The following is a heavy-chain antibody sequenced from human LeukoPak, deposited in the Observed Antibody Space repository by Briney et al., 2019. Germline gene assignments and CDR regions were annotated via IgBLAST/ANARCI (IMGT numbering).Heavy chain of an antibody. CDR3: AREFVESAGMVRGVTTPGY. CDR1: GYTFTGSY. J-gene: IGHJ4*02. V-gene: IGHV1-2*02. Sequence: GASVKVSCKASGYTFTGSYMHWVRQAPGQGLEWMGWINPNSGGTNYAQKFQGRVTMTRDTSISTAYMELSRLTSDDTAVYYCAREFVESAGMVRGVTTPGYWGQGTLVTVSS. CDR2: INPNSGGT. D-gene: IGHD3-10*01.